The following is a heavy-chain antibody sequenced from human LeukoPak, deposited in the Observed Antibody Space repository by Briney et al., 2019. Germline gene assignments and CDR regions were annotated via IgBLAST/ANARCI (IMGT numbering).Heavy chain of an antibody. V-gene: IGHV3-7*01. CDR3: ARDAEQWLVHEAQTDY. CDR1: GFTFSSYW. J-gene: IGHJ4*02. D-gene: IGHD6-19*01. Sequence: VESLRLSCAASGFTFSSYWMSWVRQAPGKGLEWVANIKQDGSEKYYVDSVKGRFTISRDNAKNSLYLQMNSLRAEDAAVYYCARDAEQWLVHEAQTDYWGQGTLVTVSS. CDR2: IKQDGSEK.